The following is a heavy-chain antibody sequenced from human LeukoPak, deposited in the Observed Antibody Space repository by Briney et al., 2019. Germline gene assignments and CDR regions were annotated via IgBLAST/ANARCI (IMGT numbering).Heavy chain of an antibody. CDR3: ARGGGSWYLSHYYYYYYMDV. CDR2: ISTYKGNT. Sequence: ASVKVSCKTSGYTFTSYNLNWVRQAPGQGLEWMGLISTYKGNTNYAQKLQGRVTMTTDTSTGTAYMELRSLRSDDTAVYYCARGGGSWYLSHYYYYYYMDVWGKGTTVTVSS. D-gene: IGHD6-13*01. J-gene: IGHJ6*03. CDR1: GYTFTSYN. V-gene: IGHV1-18*01.